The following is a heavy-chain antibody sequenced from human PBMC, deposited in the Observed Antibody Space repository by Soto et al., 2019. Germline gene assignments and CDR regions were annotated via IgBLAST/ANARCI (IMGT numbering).Heavy chain of an antibody. D-gene: IGHD3-22*01. CDR1: GYTFTYRY. CDR3: ARVDSSEGAFDI. J-gene: IGHJ3*02. V-gene: IGHV1-45*02. CDR2: ITPFNGNT. Sequence: SVKVSCKASGYTFTYRYVHWVRQAPGQAPEWMGWITPFNGNTNYAQKFQDRVTISRDRSMTTAYMELSSLRSEDTAMYYCARVDSSEGAFDIWGQGTMVTVSS.